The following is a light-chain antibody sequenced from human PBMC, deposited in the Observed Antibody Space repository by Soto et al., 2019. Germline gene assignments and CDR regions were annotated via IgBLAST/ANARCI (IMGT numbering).Light chain of an antibody. CDR1: QTISRY. J-gene: IGKJ3*01. V-gene: IGKV1-39*01. CDR3: QQSYRTPPN. CDR2: AAS. Sequence: DIQMTQSPSSLSASVGDRVTITCRASQTISRYLNWYQQKPGKAHQXMIYAASSLQSGVPSRFSASRSGTAGTITLSSLQPEDGQTYDGQQSYRTPPNFGPGTKVDIK.